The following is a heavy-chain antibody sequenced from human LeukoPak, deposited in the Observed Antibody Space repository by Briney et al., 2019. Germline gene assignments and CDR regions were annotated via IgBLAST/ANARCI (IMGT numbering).Heavy chain of an antibody. CDR1: RGTYSSYS. V-gene: IGHV1-69*04. J-gene: IGHJ4*02. Sequence: GASVKVSCKASRGTYSSYSISWVRQAPGQGLEWVGRINPNLGLPSHTQKLQGRVTITADKSTRTVYMELSSLRSEDTAVYYCARGPSTVSSFYEHWGQGTLVTVSS. D-gene: IGHD3-3*02. CDR3: ARGPSTVSSFYEH. CDR2: INPNLGLP.